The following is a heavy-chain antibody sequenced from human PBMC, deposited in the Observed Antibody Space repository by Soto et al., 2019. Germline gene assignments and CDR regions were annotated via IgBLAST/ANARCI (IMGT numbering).Heavy chain of an antibody. D-gene: IGHD3-16*01. CDR3: AREPWAADY. J-gene: IGHJ4*02. Sequence: EVQLVESGGGLVQPGGSLRLSCAASGFTGSTKYMSWVRQAPGKGLEWVSVIYSGGSTFYADSVRGRFTISRDNSKDTVNLQMNSLRAEDTAVYYCAREPWAADYWGQGTLVTVSS. CDR1: GFTGSTKY. V-gene: IGHV3-66*01. CDR2: IYSGGST.